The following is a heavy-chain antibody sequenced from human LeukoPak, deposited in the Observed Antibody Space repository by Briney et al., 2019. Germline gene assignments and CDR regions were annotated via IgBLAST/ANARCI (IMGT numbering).Heavy chain of an antibody. J-gene: IGHJ1*01. CDR3: AKDAQRGFDYSNSLQN. D-gene: IGHD4-11*01. CDR1: GFTFSHYG. CDR2: IWSDGSDK. Sequence: SGGSLRLSCAASGFTFSHYGMHWVRQTQGAGLEWVAVIWSDGSDKYYAKSVKGRFTISRDNSKNSLFLQMNSLRAEDTAVYYCAKDAQRGFDYSNSLQNWGQGILVTVSS. V-gene: IGHV3-33*06.